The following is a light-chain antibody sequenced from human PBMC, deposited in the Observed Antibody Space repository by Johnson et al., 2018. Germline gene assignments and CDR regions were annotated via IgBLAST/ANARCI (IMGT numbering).Light chain of an antibody. J-gene: IGLJ1*01. V-gene: IGLV1-51*02. CDR2: ENN. CDR3: GTWESRLRAGNV. CDR1: SSNIGNNY. Sequence: QSVLTQPPSVSAAPGQKVTISCSGSSSNIGNNYVSWYQQLPGTAPKLLIYENNKRPSGIPDRFSGSKYGTSATLGITGLQTGDEADYYCGTWESRLRAGNVFGTGTKVTVL.